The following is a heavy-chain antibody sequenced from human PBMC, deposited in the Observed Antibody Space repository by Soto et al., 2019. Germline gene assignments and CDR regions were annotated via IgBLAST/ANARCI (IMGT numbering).Heavy chain of an antibody. V-gene: IGHV3-30-3*01. D-gene: IGHD3-3*01. CDR1: GFTFSSYA. Sequence: QVQLVESGGGVVQPGRSLRLSCAASGFTFSSYAMHWVRQAPGKGLEWVAVISYDGSNKYYADSVKGRFTISRDNSKNTLYLQMNSLRAEDTAVYYCARESLRFLEWNRAFDIWGQGTMVTVSS. CDR3: ARESLRFLEWNRAFDI. CDR2: ISYDGSNK. J-gene: IGHJ3*02.